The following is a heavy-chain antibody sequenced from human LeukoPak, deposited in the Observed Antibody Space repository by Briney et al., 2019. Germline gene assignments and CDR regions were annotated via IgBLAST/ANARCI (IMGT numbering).Heavy chain of an antibody. V-gene: IGHV3-48*01. CDR2: ISRSSGTI. J-gene: IGHJ6*03. Sequence: GGSLRLSCAASGFTFSSYGMHWVRQAPGKGLEWVSYISRSSGTIYYADSVKGRFTISRDNAKNSLYLQMNSLRAEDTAVYYCARIAAYYYYMDVWGKGTTVTVSS. CDR1: GFTFSSYG. CDR3: ARIAAYYYYMDV. D-gene: IGHD2-21*01.